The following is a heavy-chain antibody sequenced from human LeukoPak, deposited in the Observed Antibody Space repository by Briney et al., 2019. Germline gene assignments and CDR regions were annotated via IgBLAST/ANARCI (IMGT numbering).Heavy chain of an antibody. CDR2: IYHSGST. J-gene: IGHJ5*02. CDR1: GGSISSNNW. V-gene: IGHV4-4*02. CDR3: AKVGVVTYNWFDP. Sequence: SGTLSLTCAVSGGSISSNNWWSWVRQPPGKGLEWIGEIYHSGSTNYNPSLKSRVTISVDKSKNQFSLKLSSVTAADTAVYYCAKVGVVTYNWFDPWGQGTLVTVSS. D-gene: IGHD3-3*01.